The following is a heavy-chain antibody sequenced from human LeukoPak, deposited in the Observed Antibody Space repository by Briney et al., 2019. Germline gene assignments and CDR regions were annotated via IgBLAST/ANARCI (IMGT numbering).Heavy chain of an antibody. CDR2: INPNSGGT. J-gene: IGHJ6*03. D-gene: IGHD2-2*02. Sequence: GASVKVSCKASGYTFTSYDINWVRQAPGQGLEWMGWINPNSGGTNYAQKFQGRVTMTRDTSISTAYMELSRLRSDDTAVYYCAREGYCSSTSCYRGPGYYYYYYMDVWGKGTTVTVSS. CDR3: AREGYCSSTSCYRGPGYYYYYYMDV. CDR1: GYTFTSYD. V-gene: IGHV1-2*02.